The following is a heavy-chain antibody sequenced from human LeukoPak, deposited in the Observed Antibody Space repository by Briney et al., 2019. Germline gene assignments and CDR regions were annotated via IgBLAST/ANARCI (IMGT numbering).Heavy chain of an antibody. CDR1: GFSLSKAW. CDR3: ATENYYNSGPGPGY. V-gene: IGHV3-15*01. J-gene: IGHJ4*02. CDR2: VKSKTDGGAT. Sequence: GGSLGLSCAASGFSLSKAWVSWVRQAPGKGLEWVGRVKSKTDGGATDYAAPLKDRFTISRDDSKNMFYLQMNSLKTEDTAVYFCATENYYNSGPGPGYWGRGTLVTVSS. D-gene: IGHD3-10*01.